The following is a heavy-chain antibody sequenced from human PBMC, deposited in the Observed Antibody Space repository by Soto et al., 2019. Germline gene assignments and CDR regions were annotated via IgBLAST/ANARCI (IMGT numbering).Heavy chain of an antibody. D-gene: IGHD3-10*01. CDR2: IYHSGST. CDR3: ARLYRWFGELLSSAWFDP. V-gene: IGHV4-4*02. J-gene: IGHJ5*02. CDR1: GGSISSSNW. Sequence: PSETLSLTCAVSGGSISSSNWWSWVRQPPGKGLEGIGEIYHSGSTNYNPSLKSRVTISVDKSKNQFSLKLSSVTAADTAVYYCARLYRWFGELLSSAWFDPWGLGTLVTVST.